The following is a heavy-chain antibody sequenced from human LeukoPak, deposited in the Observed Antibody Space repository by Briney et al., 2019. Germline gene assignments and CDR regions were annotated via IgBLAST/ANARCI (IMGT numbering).Heavy chain of an antibody. CDR2: INPGGDNT. CDR3: ARIRDGYNDAYDI. V-gene: IGHV1-46*01. CDR1: GYTFTGYY. D-gene: IGHD5-24*01. J-gene: IGHJ3*02. Sequence: ASVKVSCKASGYTFTGYYMHWVRQAPGQGLEWMGLINPGGDNTNYAQNFQGRVTMTRDASASTVYMELSSLRSEDTAIYYCARIRDGYNDAYDIWGQGTVVTVPS.